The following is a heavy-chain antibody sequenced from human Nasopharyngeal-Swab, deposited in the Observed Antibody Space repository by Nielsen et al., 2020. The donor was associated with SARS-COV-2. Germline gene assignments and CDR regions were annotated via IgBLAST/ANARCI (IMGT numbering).Heavy chain of an antibody. V-gene: IGHV3-23*01. D-gene: IGHD3-22*01. CDR3: AKDYYDSSGYHPDAFDI. J-gene: IGHJ3*02. CDR2: ISGSGGST. CDR1: GFTFSSYA. Sequence: GGSLRLSCAASGFTFSSYAMSWVRQAPGKGLEWVSAISGSGGSTYYADSVKGRFTISRDNSKNTLYLQMNSLRAEDTAVYYCAKDYYDSSGYHPDAFDIWSQGTMVTVSS.